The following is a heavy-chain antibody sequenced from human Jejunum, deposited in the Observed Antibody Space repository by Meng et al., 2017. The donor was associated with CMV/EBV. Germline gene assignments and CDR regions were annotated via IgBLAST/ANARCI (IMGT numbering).Heavy chain of an antibody. J-gene: IGHJ4*02. Sequence: TTDTFTDYYMHWGRQAPEQGLEWMGWINPNTGGTNYAQKFQGRVTMTRDTSTNTAYMELTRLRSDDTALYYCAKDGGSYLDYYFDYWGQGTLVTVSS. V-gene: IGHV1-2*02. CDR2: INPNTGGT. CDR3: AKDGGSYLDYYFDY. CDR1: TDTFTDYY. D-gene: IGHD1-26*01.